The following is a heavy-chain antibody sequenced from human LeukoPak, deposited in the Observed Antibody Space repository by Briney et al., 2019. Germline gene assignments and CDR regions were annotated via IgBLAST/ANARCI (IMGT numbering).Heavy chain of an antibody. CDR1: GGTFSSYA. V-gene: IGHV1-69*05. D-gene: IGHD3-22*01. CDR2: IIPIFGTA. CDR3: ARGGYYYDSSGLWQDI. J-gene: IGHJ3*02. Sequence: SVKVSCKASGGTFSSYAISWVRQAPGQGLEWMGGIIPIFGTANYAQKFQGRVTITTDESTSTAYMELSSLRSEDTAVYYCARGGYYYDSSGLWQDIWGQATMVTVSS.